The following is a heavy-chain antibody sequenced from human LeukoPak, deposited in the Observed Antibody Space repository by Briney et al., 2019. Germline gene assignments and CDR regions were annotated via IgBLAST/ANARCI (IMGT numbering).Heavy chain of an antibody. CDR3: VRGPSDSSLPGY. CDR2: IWYDGSNK. D-gene: IGHD2-15*01. CDR1: GFTFSSYG. J-gene: IGHJ4*02. Sequence: GGSLRLSCAASGFTFSSYGMHWVRQAPGKGLEWVAVIWYDGSNKYYADSVKGRFTISRDNSKNTLYLQINSLRAEDTAVYYCVRGPSDSSLPGYWGQGTLVTVSS. V-gene: IGHV3-33*01.